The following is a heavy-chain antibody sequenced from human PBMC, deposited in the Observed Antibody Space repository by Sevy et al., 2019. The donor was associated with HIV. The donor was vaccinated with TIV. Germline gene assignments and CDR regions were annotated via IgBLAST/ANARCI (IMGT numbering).Heavy chain of an antibody. CDR1: GFTFHTYW. V-gene: IGHV3-7*03. CDR2: IKVDGSEI. D-gene: IGHD1-26*01. CDR3: ARACNSRTCLWGLDV. J-gene: IGHJ6*02. Sequence: GGSLRLSCVASGFTFHTYWMSWVRQAPGKGLEWVAHIKVDGSEIYYVDSVKGRFTISRDNAKNSLYLQMNSLRVEDTGVYYCARACNSRTCLWGLDVWGQGTTVTVSS.